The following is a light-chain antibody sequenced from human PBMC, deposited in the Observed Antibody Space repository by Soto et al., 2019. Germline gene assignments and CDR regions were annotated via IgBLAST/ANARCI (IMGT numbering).Light chain of an antibody. CDR3: QHPVGT. CDR1: QSVSSSY. J-gene: IGKJ4*01. V-gene: IGKV3-20*01. Sequence: EIVLTQSPGTLSLSPGERATLSCRASQSVSSSYLAWYQQKPGQAPRLLIYGASSRATGIPDRFSGSGSGTDFTLTISRLEPEDFAVYYCQHPVGTFGGGTKVDIK. CDR2: GAS.